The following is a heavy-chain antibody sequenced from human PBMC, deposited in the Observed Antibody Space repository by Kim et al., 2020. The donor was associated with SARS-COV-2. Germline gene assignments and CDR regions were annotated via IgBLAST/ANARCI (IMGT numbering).Heavy chain of an antibody. CDR3: AREGATSGTTHDY. J-gene: IGHJ4*02. CDR2: ISYNGADK. V-gene: IGHV3-30*04. CDR1: GFTFSSYA. D-gene: IGHD1-1*01. Sequence: GGSQRLSCAVSGFTFSSYAMHWLRQAPGEGLEWVAFISYNGADKYYADSVKGRFTISRDNSRSTLYLQMNSLSTGDTAVYYCAREGATSGTTHDYWGQGTLVTVSS.